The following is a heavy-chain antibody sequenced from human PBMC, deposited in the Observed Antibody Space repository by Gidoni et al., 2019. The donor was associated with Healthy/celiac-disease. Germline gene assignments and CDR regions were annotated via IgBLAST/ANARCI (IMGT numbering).Heavy chain of an antibody. CDR2: IYHSGST. Sequence: QLQLQESGSGLVKPSQTLSLTCAVSGGSISSGGYSWSWIRQPPGKGLEWIGYIYHSGSTSYTPSLKSRVTISVDRSKNQFSLKLSSVTAADTAVYYCAGAYYDYVWGSYRYIGGFDYWGQGTLVTVSS. J-gene: IGHJ4*02. D-gene: IGHD3-16*02. CDR3: AGAYYDYVWGSYRYIGGFDY. CDR1: GGSISSGGYS. V-gene: IGHV4-30-2*01.